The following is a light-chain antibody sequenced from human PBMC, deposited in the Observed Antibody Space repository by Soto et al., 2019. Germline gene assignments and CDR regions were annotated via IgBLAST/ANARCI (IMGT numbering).Light chain of an antibody. Sequence: EIVMTQSPATLSVSPGERATLSCRASQSVSSNVAWYQQKPGQAPRLLIYGASTRATGIPARFSGSASGTEFALTISSLQSEDVAVYYCQQYNNWRSTCGQGTKVEIK. J-gene: IGKJ1*01. CDR3: QQYNNWRST. CDR1: QSVSSN. V-gene: IGKV3-15*01. CDR2: GAS.